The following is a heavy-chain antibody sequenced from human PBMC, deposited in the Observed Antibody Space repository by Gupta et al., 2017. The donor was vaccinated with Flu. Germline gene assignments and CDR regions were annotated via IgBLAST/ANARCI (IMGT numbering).Heavy chain of an antibody. CDR1: GFNFAGYA. D-gene: IGHD6-19*01. CDR2: IRSKTFGGTA. Sequence: EVRLVESGGGLIQPGRSLRLSCTASGFNFAGYAVTWFRQAPGKGLEWIGFIRSKTFGGTAEFAASGKGRFTISRDDFRSIAYLQMNDLKNEDTDVYFCSRDLAVRSTVAGTNWFDPRGQGTRVHVSS. J-gene: IGHJ5*02. V-gene: IGHV3-49*03. CDR3: SRDLAVRSTVAGTNWFDP.